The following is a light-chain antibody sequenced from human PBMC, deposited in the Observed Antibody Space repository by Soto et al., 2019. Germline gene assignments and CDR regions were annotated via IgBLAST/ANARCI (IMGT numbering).Light chain of an antibody. CDR3: AAWDDSLNAVE. CDR2: DVT. Sequence: QSALTQPASVSGSPGQSITISCTGTSSDVGGYNFVSWYQQHPDKAPKLMIYDVTNRPSGVPDRFSGSKSGTSASLAISGLQSEDEADYYCAAWDDSLNAVEFGGGTKLTVL. J-gene: IGLJ2*01. CDR1: SSDVGGYNF. V-gene: IGLV2-14*01.